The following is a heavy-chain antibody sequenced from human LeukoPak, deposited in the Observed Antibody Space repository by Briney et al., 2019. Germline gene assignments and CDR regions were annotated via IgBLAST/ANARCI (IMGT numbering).Heavy chain of an antibody. CDR2: FSGYNYKT. Sequence: ASVKVSCNAFGYTLSSYGISWLRQAPGQGLEWIGWFSGYNYKTKYAQTFQGRVAMTIDTSTKTVSMELRILRSDDTAVYYCARDHEGSPFWRDAFDIWGQGTMVTVSS. D-gene: IGHD3-3*01. CDR3: ARDHEGSPFWRDAFDI. V-gene: IGHV1-18*04. CDR1: GYTLSSYG. J-gene: IGHJ3*02.